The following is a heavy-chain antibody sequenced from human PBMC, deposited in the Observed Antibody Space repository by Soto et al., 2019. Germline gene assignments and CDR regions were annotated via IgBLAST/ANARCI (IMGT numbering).Heavy chain of an antibody. CDR3: ARVFGWNYGNIDT. D-gene: IGHD1-7*01. Sequence: VXSVKVSCTASGYTFTSYGISLVRQAPGQGLEWMGWISAYNGNTNYAQKLQGRVAMTTDTSTSKAYMELRSLRSDDTAVYYCARVFGWNYGNIDTWGQGTLVTVSS. CDR2: ISAYNGNT. V-gene: IGHV1-18*04. CDR1: GYTFTSYG. J-gene: IGHJ5*02.